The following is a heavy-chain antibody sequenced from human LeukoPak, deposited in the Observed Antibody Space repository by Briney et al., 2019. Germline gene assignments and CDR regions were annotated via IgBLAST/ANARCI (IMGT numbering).Heavy chain of an antibody. Sequence: VKDSCKATGGTFSSYAISGLRPAPCQRLEWMGGIIPIFGTANYAQKCQGRVTITVDKSTSTAYMELRSLRSEGTAVYYCARDREGSSYYYYYYYMDVWGKGTTVTVSS. CDR2: IIPIFGTA. D-gene: IGHD5-24*01. V-gene: IGHV1-69*06. CDR3: ARDREGSSYYYYYYYMDV. J-gene: IGHJ6*03. CDR1: GGTFSSYA.